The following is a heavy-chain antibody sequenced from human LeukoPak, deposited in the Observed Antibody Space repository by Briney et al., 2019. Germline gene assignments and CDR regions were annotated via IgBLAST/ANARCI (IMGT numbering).Heavy chain of an antibody. D-gene: IGHD2-15*01. CDR1: GGSVSFYY. Sequence: SETLSLTCTVSGGSVSFYYWSWIRQPPGKGLEWIGYIYDSGSTYYNPSLKSRITISVDTSENRFSLKLSSVTATDTAVYYCARDCSGGSCYGAFDIWGQGTMVTVSS. J-gene: IGHJ3*02. V-gene: IGHV4-30-4*01. CDR2: IYDSGST. CDR3: ARDCSGGSCYGAFDI.